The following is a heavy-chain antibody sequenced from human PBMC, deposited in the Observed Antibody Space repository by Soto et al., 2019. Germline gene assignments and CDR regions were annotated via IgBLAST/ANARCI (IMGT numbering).Heavy chain of an antibody. D-gene: IGHD5-18*01. CDR2: IYYSGST. CDR3: ATQRGYSYGAYYYGMDV. J-gene: IGHJ6*02. CDR1: GGSISSSSYY. V-gene: IGHV4-39*01. Sequence: KPSETLSLTCTVSGGSISSSSYYWGWIRQPPGKGLEWIGSIYYSGSTYYNPSLKSRVTISVDTSKNQFSLKLSSVTAADTAVYYCATQRGYSYGAYYYGMDVWGQGTTVTVSS.